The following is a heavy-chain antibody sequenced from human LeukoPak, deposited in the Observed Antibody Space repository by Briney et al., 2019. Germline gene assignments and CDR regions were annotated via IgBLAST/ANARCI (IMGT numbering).Heavy chain of an antibody. D-gene: IGHD5-24*01. CDR1: AFTFDDYG. CDR3: ARDLGYKDYVSAFDI. J-gene: IGHJ3*02. V-gene: IGHV3-20*04. Sequence: GSLRLSCAASAFTFDDYGMTWVRQAPGKGLEWVSGINWNGGSTGYAVSVKGRFTISRDSAKNSLYLQMNSLRAEDTALYYCARDLGYKDYVSAFDIWGQGTMVTVSS. CDR2: INWNGGST.